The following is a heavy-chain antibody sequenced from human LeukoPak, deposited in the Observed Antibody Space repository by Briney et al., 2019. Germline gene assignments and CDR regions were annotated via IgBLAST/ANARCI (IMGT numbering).Heavy chain of an antibody. CDR3: ARDSNPRGGYDAFDF. V-gene: IGHV3-7*01. Sequence: HTGGPLRLSCAASGFTFSGYWMTWVRQAPGKGLEWVANIKGDESKKYYVDSVKGRFTISRDNAKNSLYLQMNSLRAEDTAVYYCARDSNPRGGYDAFDFWGQGTLVTVSS. J-gene: IGHJ3*01. CDR1: GFTFSGYW. CDR2: IKGDESKK. D-gene: IGHD3-10*01.